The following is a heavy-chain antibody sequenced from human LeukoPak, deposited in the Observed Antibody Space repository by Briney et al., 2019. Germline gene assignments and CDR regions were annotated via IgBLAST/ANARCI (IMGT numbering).Heavy chain of an antibody. CDR3: ASPVSGDYVIEAFDI. V-gene: IGHV1-69*06. D-gene: IGHD4-17*01. CDR1: GGTFSSYA. CDR2: IIPIFGTA. J-gene: IGHJ3*02. Sequence: GASVKVSCKASGGTFSSYAIGWVRQAPGQGLEWMGGIIPIFGTANYAQKFQGRVTITADKSTSTAYMELSSLRSEDTAVYYCASPVSGDYVIEAFDIWGQGTMVTVSS.